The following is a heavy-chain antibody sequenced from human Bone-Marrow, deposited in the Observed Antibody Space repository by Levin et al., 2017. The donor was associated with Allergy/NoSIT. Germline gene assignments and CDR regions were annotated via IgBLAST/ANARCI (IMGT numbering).Heavy chain of an antibody. D-gene: IGHD2-15*01. CDR2: ISAYNGNT. J-gene: IGHJ4*02. CDR3: ARGAPGVAFDY. CDR1: GYSFRTYG. V-gene: IGHV1-18*01. Sequence: ASVKVSCKASGYSFRTYGITWVRQAPGQGLEWMGWISAYNGNTNYAQKLQGRVTMTIDTSTSIAYMEMRSLRSDDTAVYYCARGAPGVAFDYWGQGTLVTVSS.